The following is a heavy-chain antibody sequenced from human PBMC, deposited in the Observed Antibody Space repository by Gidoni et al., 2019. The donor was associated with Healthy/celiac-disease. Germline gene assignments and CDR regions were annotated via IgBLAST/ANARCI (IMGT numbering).Heavy chain of an antibody. J-gene: IGHJ4*02. V-gene: IGHV3-23*01. CDR3: AKGLIPAAMLNYFDY. Sequence: FTISRDNSKNTLYLQMNSLRAEDTAVYYCAKGLIPAAMLNYFDYWGQGTLVTVSS. D-gene: IGHD2-2*01.